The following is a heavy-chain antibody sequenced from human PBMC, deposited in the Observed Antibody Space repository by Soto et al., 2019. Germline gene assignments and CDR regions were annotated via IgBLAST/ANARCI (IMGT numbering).Heavy chain of an antibody. D-gene: IGHD3-10*01. Sequence: GGSLRLSCAASGFTFRSYPLTWVRQAPGKGLEWVSAISGSGGITYYADSVKGRFTISRDNSKNTLYLQMNSLRAEDTAVYYCAKDVTMVRGVIYYVDYWGQGPLVTVSS. CDR2: ISGSGGIT. CDR3: AKDVTMVRGVIYYVDY. V-gene: IGHV3-23*01. CDR1: GFTFRSYP. J-gene: IGHJ4*02.